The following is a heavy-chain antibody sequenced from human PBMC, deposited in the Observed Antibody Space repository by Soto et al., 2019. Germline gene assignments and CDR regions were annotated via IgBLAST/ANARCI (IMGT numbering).Heavy chain of an antibody. D-gene: IGHD1-20*01. CDR1: GYTLTELS. Sequence: ASVKLSCKVSGYTLTELSMHWVRQAPGKGLEWMGGFDPEDGETIYAQKFQGRVTMTEDTSTDTAYMGLSSLRSEDTAVYYCATDSGLTGTERTNYYYYYGMDVWGQGTTVTVSS. J-gene: IGHJ6*02. V-gene: IGHV1-24*01. CDR2: FDPEDGET. CDR3: ATDSGLTGTERTNYYYYYGMDV.